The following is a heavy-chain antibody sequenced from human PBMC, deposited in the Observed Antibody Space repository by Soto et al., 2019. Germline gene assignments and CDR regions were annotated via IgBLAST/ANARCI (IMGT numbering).Heavy chain of an antibody. Sequence: ASVKVSCKASGYTFTSYYMHWVRQAPGQGLEWMGIINPSGGSTSYAQKFQGRVTMTRDTSTSTVYMELSSLRSEDTAVYYCARDYGYIAVADTFDYWGQGTLVTVSS. V-gene: IGHV1-46*01. CDR3: ARDYGYIAVADTFDY. CDR2: INPSGGST. CDR1: GYTFTSYY. J-gene: IGHJ4*02. D-gene: IGHD6-19*01.